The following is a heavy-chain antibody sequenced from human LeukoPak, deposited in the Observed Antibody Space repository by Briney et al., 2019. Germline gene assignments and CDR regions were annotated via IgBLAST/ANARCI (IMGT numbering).Heavy chain of an antibody. V-gene: IGHV3-23*01. CDR1: GFTFSSYS. Sequence: PGGSLRLSCAASGFTFSSYSMSWVRQAPGKGLEWVSAISGSGGSTYYADSVKGRFTISRDNSKNPLYLQMNSLRAEDTAVYYCASIRGVTHYYYGMDVWGQGTTVTVSS. J-gene: IGHJ6*02. CDR3: ASIRGVTHYYYGMDV. D-gene: IGHD3-10*01. CDR2: ISGSGGST.